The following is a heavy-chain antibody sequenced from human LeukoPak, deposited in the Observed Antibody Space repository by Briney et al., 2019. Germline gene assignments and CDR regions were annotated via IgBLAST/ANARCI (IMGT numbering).Heavy chain of an antibody. CDR3: ARTDQWELPLLDY. D-gene: IGHD1-26*01. CDR1: GYTFTGYY. CDR2: INPNSGGT. J-gene: IGHJ4*02. Sequence: ASVKVSCKASGYTFTGYYMHWVRQAPGQGLEWMGWINPNSGGTNYAQEFQGRVTMTRDTSISTAYMELSRLRSDDTAVYYCARTDQWELPLLDYWGQGTLVTVSS. V-gene: IGHV1-2*02.